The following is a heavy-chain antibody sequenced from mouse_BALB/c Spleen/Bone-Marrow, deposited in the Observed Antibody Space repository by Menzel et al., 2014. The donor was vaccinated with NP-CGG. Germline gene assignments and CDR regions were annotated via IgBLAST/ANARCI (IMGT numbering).Heavy chain of an antibody. J-gene: IGHJ2*01. CDR2: INPYNGAT. CDR1: GYSFTGYY. V-gene: IGHV1-31*01. Sequence: EVQLQQSGPELVKPGASVKISCKASGYSFTGYYMHWVKQSHVKSLEWIGRINPYNGATSYNQNFKDKASLTVDKSSSTAYMELHSLTSGDSAVYYCARDEDYYGSTDFDYWGQGTTLTIST. D-gene: IGHD1-1*01. CDR3: ARDEDYYGSTDFDY.